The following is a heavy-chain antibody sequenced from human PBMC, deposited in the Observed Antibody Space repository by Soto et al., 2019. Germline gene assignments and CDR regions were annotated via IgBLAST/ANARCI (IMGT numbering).Heavy chain of an antibody. V-gene: IGHV3-49*03. Sequence: GGSLRLSCTASGFTFGDYAMIWFRQAPGKGLEWVGFITSKAYGGTTEYAATVKGRFTISRDDSKSIAYLQMNSLKTDDTAVYYCSRVPPNNRGAPLDYWGQGTLVTVSS. CDR2: ITSKAYGGTT. CDR1: GFTFGDYA. J-gene: IGHJ4*02. CDR3: SRVPPNNRGAPLDY. D-gene: IGHD3-10*01.